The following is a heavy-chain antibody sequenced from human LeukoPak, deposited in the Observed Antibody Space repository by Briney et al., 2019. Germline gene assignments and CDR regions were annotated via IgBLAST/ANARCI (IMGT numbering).Heavy chain of an antibody. CDR1: GFTLSSYY. J-gene: IGHJ4*02. CDR2: INGDGSST. CDR3: AQGGSPGALDY. V-gene: IGHV3-74*01. D-gene: IGHD2-15*01. Sequence: GGSLRLSCVASGFTLSSYYMHWVRQAPGKGLVWVSCINGDGSSTKYADSVKGRFTISRDNAKNTLYLQVNSLRAEDTAVYYCAQGGSPGALDYWGRGTLVTVSS.